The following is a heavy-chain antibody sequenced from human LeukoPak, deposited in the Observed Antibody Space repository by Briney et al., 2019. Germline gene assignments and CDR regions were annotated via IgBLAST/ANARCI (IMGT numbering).Heavy chain of an antibody. CDR3: ARGRPIQLWTYYFDY. D-gene: IGHD5-18*01. Sequence: ASVKVSCKASGYTFTGYYMHWVRQAPGQGLEWMGWINPNSGGTNYAQKSQGWVTMTRDTSISTAYMELSRLRSDDTAVYYCARGRPIQLWTYYFDYWGQGTLVTVSS. CDR1: GYTFTGYY. CDR2: INPNSGGT. V-gene: IGHV1-2*04. J-gene: IGHJ4*02.